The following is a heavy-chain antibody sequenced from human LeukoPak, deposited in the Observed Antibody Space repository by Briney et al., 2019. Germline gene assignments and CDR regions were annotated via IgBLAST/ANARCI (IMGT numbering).Heavy chain of an antibody. J-gene: IGHJ5*02. V-gene: IGHV1-2*02. CDR1: GDTFTGYD. CDR2: INPNSGTP. CDR3: ERELDYGIFGVVINLVGYNWFDP. D-gene: IGHD3-3*01. Sequence: ASVKVSCKASGDTFTGYDMRWVRQAPGQGLEWMGWINPNSGTPNYAQKFQGRVTMTRDTSISTAYMELSSLRSDDTAVYYCERELDYGIFGVVINLVGYNWFDPWGQGTLVTVSS.